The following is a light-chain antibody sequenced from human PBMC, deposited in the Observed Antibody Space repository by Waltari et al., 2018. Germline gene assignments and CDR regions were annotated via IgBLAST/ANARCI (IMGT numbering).Light chain of an antibody. CDR2: GKN. Sequence: SSELTQDPAVSVALGQTVRITCQGDSLRSCYATWYQQKAGPGPILVMYGKNNRPSGIPVGYPGSSSGNTVSLTITGAQAEDEADYYCHCRDTSGTHWVFGGGTKLTVL. CDR3: HCRDTSGTHWV. J-gene: IGLJ3*02. V-gene: IGLV3-19*01. CDR1: SLRSCY.